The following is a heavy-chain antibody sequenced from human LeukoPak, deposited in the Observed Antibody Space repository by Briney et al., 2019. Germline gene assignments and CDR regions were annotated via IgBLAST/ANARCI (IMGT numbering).Heavy chain of an antibody. J-gene: IGHJ4*02. CDR1: GGSIYSSY. Sequence: SETLSLTCKVSGGSIYSSYWTWIRQPPGKGLEWIGYVYYTGSTSYNPSLKSRVLISLDTSKDQFSLILASVTAADTAVYYCAREEGSSWSVFYYWGQGNLVTVSS. CDR2: VYYTGST. V-gene: IGHV4-59*01. CDR3: AREEGSSWSVFYY. D-gene: IGHD6-13*01.